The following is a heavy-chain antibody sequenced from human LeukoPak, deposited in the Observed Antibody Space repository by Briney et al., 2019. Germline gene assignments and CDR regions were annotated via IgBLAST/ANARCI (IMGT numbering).Heavy chain of an antibody. CDR2: ISGSDGST. Sequence: PGGSLRLSCAASGFTFSSYAMSWVRQAPGKGLEWVSAISGSDGSTYYADSVKGRFTISRDNSKNTLYLQMNSLRAEDTAVYYCAKDLVPAAMNPWAFDIWGQGTMVTVSS. J-gene: IGHJ3*02. CDR1: GFTFSSYA. CDR3: AKDLVPAAMNPWAFDI. V-gene: IGHV3-23*01. D-gene: IGHD2-2*01.